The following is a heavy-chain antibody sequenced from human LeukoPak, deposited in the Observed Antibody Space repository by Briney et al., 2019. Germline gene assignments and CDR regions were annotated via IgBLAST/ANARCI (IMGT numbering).Heavy chain of an antibody. CDR3: ARVASYESSAYYGY. Sequence: ASVKVSCKACGYTFTNYYMHWVRQAPGQGLEWMGIINPSGGSTRYAQKFQGRVTMTRDTSTNTVYMELRSLRSEDTAMYYCARVASYESSAYYGYWGQGTLVTVSS. J-gene: IGHJ4*02. V-gene: IGHV1-46*01. CDR2: INPSGGST. D-gene: IGHD3-22*01. CDR1: GYTFTNYY.